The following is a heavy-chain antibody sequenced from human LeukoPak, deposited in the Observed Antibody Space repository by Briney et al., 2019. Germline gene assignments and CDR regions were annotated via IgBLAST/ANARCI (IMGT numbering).Heavy chain of an antibody. D-gene: IGHD1-26*01. J-gene: IGHJ4*02. V-gene: IGHV3-21*01. CDR2: ISSSSSYI. CDR1: GFTFSSYS. Sequence: DPGGSLRLSCAASGFTFSSYSMNWVRQAPGKGLEWVSSISSSSSYIYYADSVKGRFTISRDNAKNSLYLQMNSLRAEDTAVYYCARDWELPHPSTDYWGQGTLVTVSS. CDR3: ARDWELPHPSTDY.